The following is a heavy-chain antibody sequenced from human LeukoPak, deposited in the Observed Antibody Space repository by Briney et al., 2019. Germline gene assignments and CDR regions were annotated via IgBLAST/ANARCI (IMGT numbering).Heavy chain of an antibody. CDR2: ISSSGSTI. J-gene: IGHJ4*02. Sequence: GGSLRLSCAASGFTFSSYEMNWVRQAPGKGLEWVSYISSSGSTIYYADSVKGRFTISRDNAKNPLYLQMNSLRAEDTAVYYCARATHYDFWSGYYGALDYWGQGTLVTVSS. V-gene: IGHV3-48*03. CDR3: ARATHYDFWSGYYGALDY. D-gene: IGHD3-3*01. CDR1: GFTFSSYE.